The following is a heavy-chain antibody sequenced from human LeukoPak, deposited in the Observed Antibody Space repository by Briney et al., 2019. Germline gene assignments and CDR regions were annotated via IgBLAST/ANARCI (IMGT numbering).Heavy chain of an antibody. Sequence: PSETPSLTCAVYGGSFSGYYWSWIRQPPGKGLEWIGEINHSGSTNYNPSLKSRVTISVDTSKNQFSLKLSSVTAADTAVYYCAREGIVVVPAAMLDAFDIWGQGTMVTVSS. D-gene: IGHD2-2*01. CDR3: AREGIVVVPAAMLDAFDI. J-gene: IGHJ3*02. CDR2: INHSGST. V-gene: IGHV4-34*01. CDR1: GGSFSGYY.